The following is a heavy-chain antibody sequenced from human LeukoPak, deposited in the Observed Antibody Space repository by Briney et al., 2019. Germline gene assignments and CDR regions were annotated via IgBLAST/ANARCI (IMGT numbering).Heavy chain of an antibody. J-gene: IGHJ2*01. CDR3: AGSGSGSYYSPWYFDL. Sequence: SETLSLTCTVSGGSISSYYWSWIRQPPGKGLEWIGYIYYSGSTNYNPSLKSRVTISVDTSKNQFSLRLSSVTAADTAVYFCAGSGSGSYYSPWYFDLWGRGTLVTVSS. CDR2: IYYSGST. V-gene: IGHV4-59*01. D-gene: IGHD3-10*01. CDR1: GGSISSYY.